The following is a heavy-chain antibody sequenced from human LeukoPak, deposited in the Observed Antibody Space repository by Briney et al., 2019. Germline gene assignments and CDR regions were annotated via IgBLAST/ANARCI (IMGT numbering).Heavy chain of an antibody. CDR3: ARRRVLYYFDY. D-gene: IGHD2-15*01. V-gene: IGHV4-30-4*01. Sequence: SQTLSLTCTVSGGSISSGDYYWSWIRQPPGKGLEWIGEINHSGSTNYNPSLKSRVTISVDTSKNQFSLKLSSVTAADTAVYYCARRRVLYYFDYWGQGTLVTVSS. J-gene: IGHJ4*02. CDR1: GGSISSGDYY. CDR2: INHSGST.